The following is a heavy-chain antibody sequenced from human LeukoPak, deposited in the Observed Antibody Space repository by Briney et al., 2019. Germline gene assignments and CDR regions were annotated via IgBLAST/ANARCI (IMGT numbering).Heavy chain of an antibody. Sequence: SETLSLTCTVSGGSISSGSYYWSWIRQPAGKGLEWIGRIYTSGSTNYNPSLKSRVAISVDTSKNQFSLKLSSVTAADTAVYYCARVATMVRGVTKYYFDYWGQGTLVTVSS. V-gene: IGHV4-61*02. CDR1: GGSISSGSYY. D-gene: IGHD3-10*01. J-gene: IGHJ4*02. CDR3: ARVATMVRGVTKYYFDY. CDR2: IYTSGST.